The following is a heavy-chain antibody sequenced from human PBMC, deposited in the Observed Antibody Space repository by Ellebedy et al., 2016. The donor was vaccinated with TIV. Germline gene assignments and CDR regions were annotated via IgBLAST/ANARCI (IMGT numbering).Heavy chain of an antibody. J-gene: IGHJ5*02. CDR3: ARGAVTGMTTATFDP. Sequence: GESLKISCAASGFTFSSYWMHWVRQAPGKGPVWVSRINNGGSSTSYADSVKGRFTISRANAKNTLYLQMNSLRAEETAVYYCARGAVTGMTTATFDPWGQGTLVTVSS. CDR2: INNGGSST. CDR1: GFTFSSYW. D-gene: IGHD4-11*01. V-gene: IGHV3-74*01.